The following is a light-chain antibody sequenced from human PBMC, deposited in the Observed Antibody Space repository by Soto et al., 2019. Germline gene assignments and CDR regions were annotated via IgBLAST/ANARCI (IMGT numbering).Light chain of an antibody. CDR2: LGS. J-gene: IGKJ2*02. V-gene: IGKV2-28*01. CDR3: MQAQRPICN. Sequence: IALTQSPLSLPVTPGEPASISCRSSRTLLHGNGYNYLDWYLQKPRQSPQLLIYLGSNRASGVPDRFSGSGSGTDFTLKISRVEAEDVGMFYCMQAQRPICNCGQVTKVHIK. CDR1: RTLLHGNGYNY.